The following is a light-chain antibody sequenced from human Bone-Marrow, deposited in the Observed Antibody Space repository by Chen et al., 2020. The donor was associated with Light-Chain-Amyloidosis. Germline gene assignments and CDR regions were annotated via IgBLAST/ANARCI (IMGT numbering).Light chain of an antibody. V-gene: IGKV3-15*01. Sequence: EIVMTQSPATLSVSPGERATLSCRASQSVSSNLAWYQQKPGQAPRLLIYGASTRATGIPARISGSGSGTEFTLTISSLQSEDSAVYYRQQYDNWPPYTFGQGTKLEIK. CDR3: QQYDNWPPYT. J-gene: IGKJ2*01. CDR2: GAS. CDR1: QSVSSN.